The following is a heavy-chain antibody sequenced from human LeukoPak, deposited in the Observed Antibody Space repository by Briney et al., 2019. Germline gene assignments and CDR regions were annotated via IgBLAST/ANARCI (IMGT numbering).Heavy chain of an antibody. J-gene: IGHJ4*02. D-gene: IGHD2-15*01. V-gene: IGHV3-66*01. CDR1: GFTVSSNY. CDR2: IYSGGST. CDR3: ARDVSGVPKGGDY. Sequence: GGSLRLSCAASGFTVSSNYMSWVRQAPGKGLEWVSVIYSGGSTYYADSVKGRFTISRDNSKNTLYLQMNSLRAEDTAVYYCARDVSGVPKGGDYWGQGTLVTVSS.